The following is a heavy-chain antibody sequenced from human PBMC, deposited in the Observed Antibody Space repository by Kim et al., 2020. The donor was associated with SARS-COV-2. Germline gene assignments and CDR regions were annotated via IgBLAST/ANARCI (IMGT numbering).Heavy chain of an antibody. Sequence: GGSLRLSCAASGFTFSSYAMSWVRQAPGKGLEWVSAISGSGGSTYYADSVKGRFTISRDNSKNTLYLQMNSLRAEDTAVYYCAKDDSSGYGVAGGFDYWGQGTLVTVSS. CDR2: ISGSGGST. J-gene: IGHJ4*02. CDR1: GFTFSSYA. V-gene: IGHV3-23*01. D-gene: IGHD3-22*01. CDR3: AKDDSSGYGVAGGFDY.